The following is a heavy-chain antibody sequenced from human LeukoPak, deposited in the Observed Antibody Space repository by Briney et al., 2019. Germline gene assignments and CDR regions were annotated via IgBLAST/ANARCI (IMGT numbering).Heavy chain of an antibody. J-gene: IGHJ3*02. CDR3: ARARPGDILAGYYLFGGAFDI. V-gene: IGHV4-59*01. CDR2: IYYSGST. D-gene: IGHD3-9*01. Sequence: SETLSLTCTVSGGSISSYYWSWIRHPPGKGLEWIGYIYYSGSTNYNPSLKSRVTISEDTSKNTFSLKLCSVTAADTAVYYCARARPGDILAGYYLFGGAFDIWGQGTMVTVSS. CDR1: GGSISSYY.